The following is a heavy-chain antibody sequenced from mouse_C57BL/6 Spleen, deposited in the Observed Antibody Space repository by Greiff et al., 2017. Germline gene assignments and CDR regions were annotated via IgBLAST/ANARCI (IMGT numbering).Heavy chain of an antibody. V-gene: IGHV14-2*01. CDR1: GFNIKDYY. CDR3: ALDSSGYAY. D-gene: IGHD3-2*02. J-gene: IGHJ3*01. Sequence: VQLQQSGAELVKPGASVKLSCTASGFNIKDYYMPWVKQRTEQGLEWIGRIDPEDGETKYAPKFQGKATITADTSSNTAYLQLSSLTSEDTAVYYCALDSSGYAYWGQGTLVTVSA. CDR2: IDPEDGET.